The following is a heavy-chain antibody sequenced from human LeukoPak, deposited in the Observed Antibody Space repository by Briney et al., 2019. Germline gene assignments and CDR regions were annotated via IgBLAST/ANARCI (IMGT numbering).Heavy chain of an antibody. V-gene: IGHV4-39*07. CDR2: IYYSGST. Sequence: SETLSLTCTVSGGSISSSSYYWGWIRQPRGKGLEWIGSIYYSGSTYYNPSLKSRVTISVDTSKNQFSLKLSSVTAADTAVYYCARASGDGDYGRAKTFDPWGQGTLVTVSS. D-gene: IGHD4-17*01. CDR1: GGSISSSSYY. CDR3: ARASGDGDYGRAKTFDP. J-gene: IGHJ5*02.